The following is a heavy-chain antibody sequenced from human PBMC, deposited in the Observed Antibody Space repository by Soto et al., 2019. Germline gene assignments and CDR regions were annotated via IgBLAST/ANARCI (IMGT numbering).Heavy chain of an antibody. J-gene: IGHJ5*02. V-gene: IGHV4-59*01. CDR3: ARRYCSGGSCYSHNWFDP. Sequence: SETLSLTSTVSGGSISSYYWRWIRQPPGKGREWIGYIYYSGSTNYNPSLKSRVTISVDTSTNQSSLKLSSVTAADTAVYYRARRYCSGGSCYSHNWFDPWGQGTLVTVS. CDR1: GGSISSYY. D-gene: IGHD2-15*01. CDR2: IYYSGST.